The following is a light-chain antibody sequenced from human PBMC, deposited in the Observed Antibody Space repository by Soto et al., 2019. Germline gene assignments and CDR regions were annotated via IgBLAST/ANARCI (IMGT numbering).Light chain of an antibody. CDR2: DVS. CDR3: SSYTSSSAPV. Sequence: QSALTQPASVSGSPGQSITISCTGTSSDIGSYNYVSWYQQHPGKAPKLMIYDVSNRPSGVSNRFSGSKSGSTASLAISGLQAEDEADYYCSSYTSSSAPVFGTGTKLTVL. V-gene: IGLV2-14*03. CDR1: SSDIGSYNY. J-gene: IGLJ1*01.